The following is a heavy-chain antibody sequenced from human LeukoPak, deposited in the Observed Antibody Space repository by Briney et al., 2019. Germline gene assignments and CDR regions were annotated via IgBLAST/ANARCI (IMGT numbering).Heavy chain of an antibody. V-gene: IGHV4-39*07. CDR2: IYYSGST. J-gene: IGHJ3*02. Sequence: PSETLSLTCTVSGGSISSSSYYWGWIRQPPGKGLEWIGSIYYSGSTYYNPSLKSRVTVSVDTSKNQFSLKLSSVTAADTAVYYCNGLLGVNAFDIWGQGTMVTVSS. CDR3: NGLLGVNAFDI. CDR1: GGSISSSSYY. D-gene: IGHD3-22*01.